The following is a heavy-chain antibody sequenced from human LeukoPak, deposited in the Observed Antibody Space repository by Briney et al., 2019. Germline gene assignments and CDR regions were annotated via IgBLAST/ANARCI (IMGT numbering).Heavy chain of an antibody. D-gene: IGHD1-26*01. CDR1: GDSVSSNSAA. CDR2: TYYRSKWYN. Sequence: SQTLSLTCAISGDSVSSNSAAWNWIRQSPSRGLEWLGRTYYRSKWYNDYAVSVKSRITINPNTSKNQFSLQLNSVTPEDTAVYYCARGGRSGGSYGYYFDYWGQGTLVTVSS. V-gene: IGHV6-1*01. J-gene: IGHJ4*02. CDR3: ARGGRSGGSYGYYFDY.